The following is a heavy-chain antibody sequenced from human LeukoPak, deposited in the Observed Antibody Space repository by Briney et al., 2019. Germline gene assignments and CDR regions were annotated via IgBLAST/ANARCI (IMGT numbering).Heavy chain of an antibody. CDR2: IYYSGST. CDR3: ARVWDGYNINYYMDV. Sequence: PSEALSLTCTVSGGSISSYYWSWIRQPPGKGLEWIGYIYYSGSTNYNPSLKSRVTISVDTSKNQFSLKLSSVTAADTAVYYCARVWDGYNINYYMDVWGKGTTVTISS. V-gene: IGHV4-59*01. J-gene: IGHJ6*03. CDR1: GGSISSYY. D-gene: IGHD5-24*01.